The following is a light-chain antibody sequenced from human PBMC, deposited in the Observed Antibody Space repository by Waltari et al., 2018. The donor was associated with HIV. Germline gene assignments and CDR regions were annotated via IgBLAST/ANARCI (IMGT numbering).Light chain of an antibody. J-gene: IGKJ4*01. Sequence: PGTLSLSPGERATLSCRASQSVRSASLAWYQQKPGQAPRLLIFGASSRAPGIPDRFSGSGAVTDFILTISRLEPEDCAVYYCQQYAASPLTFGGGTRVEIK. V-gene: IGKV3-20*01. CDR1: QSVRSAS. CDR2: GAS. CDR3: QQYAASPLT.